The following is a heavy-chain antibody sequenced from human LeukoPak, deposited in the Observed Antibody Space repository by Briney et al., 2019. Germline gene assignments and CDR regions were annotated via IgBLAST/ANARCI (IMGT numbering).Heavy chain of an antibody. Sequence: GGSLRLSCAASGFTFSHFWMSWVRQAPGKGLEWVAYIKKTGSETYYVDSVKGRFTITRDNTRNSLFLQMYSLRAEDTAVYFCARDRVGATDYFDYWGQGTLVTVSS. CDR1: GFTFSHFW. CDR3: ARDRVGATDYFDY. CDR2: IKKTGSET. D-gene: IGHD1-26*01. V-gene: IGHV3-7*01. J-gene: IGHJ4*02.